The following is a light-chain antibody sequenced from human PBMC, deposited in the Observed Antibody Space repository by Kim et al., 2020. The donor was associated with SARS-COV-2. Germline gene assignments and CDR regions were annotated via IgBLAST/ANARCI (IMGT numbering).Light chain of an antibody. V-gene: IGKV1-17*01. CDR2: AVS. CDR3: QQHSTYPLT. Sequence: DIQMTQSPPSLSASVGDRVTITCRASQDIGNDLGWYQQKPGKAPKRLIYAVSSLQSGVPSRFSGSGSGTEFTLTISSLQPEEFATYYCQQHSTYPLTFGGGTKVYIK. CDR1: QDIGND. J-gene: IGKJ4*01.